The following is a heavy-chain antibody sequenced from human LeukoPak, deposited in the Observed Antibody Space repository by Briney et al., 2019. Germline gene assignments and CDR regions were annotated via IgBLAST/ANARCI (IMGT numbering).Heavy chain of an antibody. Sequence: GASVKVSCKASGYTFTGYYMHWVRQAPGQGLEWMGIINPSGGSTSYAQKFQGRVTMTRDTSTNTLYMELSSLRSEDTAVYYCASSIAAAGYYFDNWGQGTLVTVSS. CDR2: INPSGGST. D-gene: IGHD6-13*01. V-gene: IGHV1-46*01. CDR1: GYTFTGYY. CDR3: ASSIAAAGYYFDN. J-gene: IGHJ4*02.